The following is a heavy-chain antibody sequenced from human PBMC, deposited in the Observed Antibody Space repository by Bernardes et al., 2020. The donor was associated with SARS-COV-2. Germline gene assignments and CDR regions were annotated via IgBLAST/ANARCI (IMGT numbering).Heavy chain of an antibody. V-gene: IGHV3-74*01. CDR1: GFTFRTYW. Sequence: GSLRLSCVVPGFTFRTYWIHLVRQAPGKGLEWVSRLNEDGSITTYADSVKGRFTISRDNAKNTLYLQMHSLRVEDTATYYCVRDLAGGSGSWGQGTLVTVSS. J-gene: IGHJ4*02. D-gene: IGHD2-15*01. CDR3: VRDLAGGSGS. CDR2: LNEDGSIT.